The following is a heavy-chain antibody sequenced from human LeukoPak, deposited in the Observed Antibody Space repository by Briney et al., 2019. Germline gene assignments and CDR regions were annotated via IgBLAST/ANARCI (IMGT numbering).Heavy chain of an antibody. CDR2: IYSGGTT. D-gene: IGHD2-21*01. CDR3: ASGVWPHDF. J-gene: IGHJ4*02. V-gene: IGHV3-53*01. Sequence: GGSLRLSCAASGFTFSSYAMNWVRQSPGKGLEWVSLIYSGGTTYYADSVKGRFTISRDNSKNTLYLQMNSLRAEDTAVYYCASGVWPHDFWGQGTLVTVSS. CDR1: GFTFSSYA.